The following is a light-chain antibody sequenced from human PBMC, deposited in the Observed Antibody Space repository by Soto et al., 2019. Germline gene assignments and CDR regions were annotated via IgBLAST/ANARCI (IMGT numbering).Light chain of an antibody. J-gene: IGLJ2*01. CDR3: CSYAGSSTSGVV. CDR1: SNNVGSYNL. CDR2: EVS. Sequence: QSVLTQPASVSGSPGQSITISCTGTSNNVGSYNLVSWYQHHPGKAPKLMIYEVSERPSGVSNRFSGSKSGNTASLRISGLQADDEADYYCCSYAGSSTSGVVFGGGTQLTVL. V-gene: IGLV2-23*02.